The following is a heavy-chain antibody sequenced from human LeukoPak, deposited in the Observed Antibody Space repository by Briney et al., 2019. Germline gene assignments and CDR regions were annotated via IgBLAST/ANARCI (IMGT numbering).Heavy chain of an antibody. J-gene: IGHJ4*02. Sequence: GGSLRLSCAASGFTFSSYAMSWVRQAPGKGLEWVSAISDSGGSIYYADSVKGRFTISRDNSKNTLYLQMNSLRAEDTAVYYCAKRDRPGEFPVLLDYWGQGTLVTVSS. V-gene: IGHV3-23*01. D-gene: IGHD3-16*01. CDR2: ISDSGGSI. CDR1: GFTFSSYA. CDR3: AKRDRPGEFPVLLDY.